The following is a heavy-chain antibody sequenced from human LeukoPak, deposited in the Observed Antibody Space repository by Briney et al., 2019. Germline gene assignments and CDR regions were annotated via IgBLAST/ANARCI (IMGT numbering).Heavy chain of an antibody. D-gene: IGHD1-26*01. CDR3: ARVSELLDLFDY. J-gene: IGHJ4*02. CDR1: GGSISSSSYY. V-gene: IGHV4-39*07. Sequence: SETLSLTCTVSGGSISSSSYYWGWIRQPPGKGLEWIGSIYYSGSTYYNPSLKSRVTISVDTSKNQFSLKLSSVTAADTAVYYCARVSELLDLFDYWGQGTLVTVSS. CDR2: IYYSGST.